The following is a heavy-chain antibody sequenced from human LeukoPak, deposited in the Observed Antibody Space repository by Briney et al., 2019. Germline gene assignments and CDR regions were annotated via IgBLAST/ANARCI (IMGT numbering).Heavy chain of an antibody. CDR2: NSDSGGDT. V-gene: IGHV3-23*01. J-gene: IGHJ4*02. Sequence: LSLSRAVSGFTLNNYAMRGVPHAPGKGREGVSGNSDSGGDTTYADSGKGRFIISRDNFTNTLYLQMNSLRTEDTATYYCAKRIQDSSSSAYFDYWGQGTLVTVSS. CDR3: AKRIQDSSSSAYFDY. D-gene: IGHD6-6*01. CDR1: GFTLNNYA.